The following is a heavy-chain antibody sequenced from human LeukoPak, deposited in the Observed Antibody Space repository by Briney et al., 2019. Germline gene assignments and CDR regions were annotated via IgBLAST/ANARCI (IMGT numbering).Heavy chain of an antibody. CDR1: GGTFSSYT. Sequence: GASVKVSCKASGGTFSSYTISWVRQAPGQGLEWMGRIIPILGIANYAQKFQGRVTITADKSTSTAYMELSGLRSEDTAVYYCARVSCSSTSCYTGWFDPWGQGTLVTVSS. CDR3: ARVSCSSTSCYTGWFDP. V-gene: IGHV1-69*02. CDR2: IIPILGIA. D-gene: IGHD2-2*02. J-gene: IGHJ5*02.